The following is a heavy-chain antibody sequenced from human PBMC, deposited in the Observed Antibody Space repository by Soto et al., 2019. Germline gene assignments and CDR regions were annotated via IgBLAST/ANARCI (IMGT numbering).Heavy chain of an antibody. D-gene: IGHD2-15*01. CDR3: ARDDQYCSGGSCYSGSGAFDI. V-gene: IGHV1-46*03. CDR2: INPSGGST. CDR1: GYTYTSYY. J-gene: IGHJ3*02. Sequence: PSVKVSCEASGYTYTSYYRHWVRQAPGQGLEWMGIINPSGGSTSYAQKFQGRVTMTRDTSTSTVYMELSSLRSEDTAVYYCARDDQYCSGGSCYSGSGAFDIWGQGTMVTVSS.